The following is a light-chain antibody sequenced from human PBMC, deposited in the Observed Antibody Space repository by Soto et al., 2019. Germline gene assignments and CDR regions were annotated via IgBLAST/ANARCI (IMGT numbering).Light chain of an antibody. J-gene: IGLJ2*01. CDR1: SSDVGSYNL. V-gene: IGLV2-23*01. Sequence: QSALTQPASMSRSPGQSITISCTGTSSDVGSYNLVSWYQQHPGKAPKLMIYEGSKRPSGVSNRFSGSKSGNTASLTISGLQAEDESDYYCCSYAGSSTDVVFGGGTKLTVL. CDR2: EGS. CDR3: CSYAGSSTDVV.